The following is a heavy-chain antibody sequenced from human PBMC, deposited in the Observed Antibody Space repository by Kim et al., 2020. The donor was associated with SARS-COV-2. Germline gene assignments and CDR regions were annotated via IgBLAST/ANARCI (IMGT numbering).Heavy chain of an antibody. CDR2: INTNTGNP. CDR1: GYTFTSYA. CDR3: ARGGGRPGVVVPAAMDWFDP. D-gene: IGHD2-2*01. V-gene: IGHV7-4-1*02. Sequence: ASVKVSCKASGYTFTSYAMNWVRQAPGQGLEWMGWINTNTGNPTYAQGFTGRFVFSLDTSVSTAYLQISSLKAEDTAVYYCARGGGRPGVVVPAAMDWFDPWGQGTLVTVSS. J-gene: IGHJ5*02.